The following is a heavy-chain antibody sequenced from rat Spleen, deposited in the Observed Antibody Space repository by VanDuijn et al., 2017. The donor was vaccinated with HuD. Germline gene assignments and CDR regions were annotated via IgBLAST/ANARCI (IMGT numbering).Heavy chain of an antibody. CDR3: TTQWELYH. D-gene: IGHD5-1*01. CDR1: GFTFSNYD. Sequence: EVQLVESGGGLVQPGRSMKLSCAASGFTFSNYDMAWVRQAPTKGLEWVATISYDGSSTYYRDSVKGRFTISRHNTQNTLYLQMNSLRSEDTATYYCTTQWELYHWGQGTLVTVSS. V-gene: IGHV5-29*01. CDR2: ISYDGSST. J-gene: IGHJ3*01.